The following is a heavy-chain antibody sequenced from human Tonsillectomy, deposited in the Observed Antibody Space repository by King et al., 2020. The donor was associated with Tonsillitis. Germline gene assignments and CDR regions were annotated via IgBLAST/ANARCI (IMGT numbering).Heavy chain of an antibody. Sequence: VQLVESGAEVKKPGASVRLSCKATGYTFTNYYVHWVRQAPGQGLEWMGMIHPSGGTTRVAEKFQGRVTMTKDTSTSTVYMQLSSLRSEDTAVYYCAKDSAAGSYDFSYFCGMDVWGKGTTVTVSS. CDR1: GYTFTNYY. D-gene: IGHD3-3*01. V-gene: IGHV1-46*01. CDR3: AKDSAAGSYDFSYFCGMDV. J-gene: IGHJ6*04. CDR2: IHPSGGTT.